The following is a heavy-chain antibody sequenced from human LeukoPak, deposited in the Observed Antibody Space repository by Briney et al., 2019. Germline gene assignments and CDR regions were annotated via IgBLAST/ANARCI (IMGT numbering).Heavy chain of an antibody. V-gene: IGHV3-23*01. D-gene: IGHD1-26*01. J-gene: IGHJ4*02. CDR3: AKVLSGSQDY. CDR2: IGGGGEST. CDR1: GFTFGCYA. Sequence: GGSLRLSCAASGFTFGCYAMSWVRQAPGKGLEWVSTIGGGGESTYYADSAKGRFTNSRDNSKNTVYLQMNSLRAEDTAVYYCAKVLSGSQDYWGQGTLVTVFS.